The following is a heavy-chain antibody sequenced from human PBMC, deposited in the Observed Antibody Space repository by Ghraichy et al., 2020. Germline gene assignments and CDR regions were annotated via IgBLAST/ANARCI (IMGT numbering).Heavy chain of an antibody. D-gene: IGHD3-10*01. Sequence: GESLNISCAASGFTFSNAWMSWVRQAPGKGLEWVGRIKNKTDGGTTDYAAPVKGRFTISRDDSKNTLYLQMNSLKTEDTAVYYCTTTYYGSGSVYWGQGTLVTVSS. CDR2: IKNKTDGGTT. V-gene: IGHV3-15*01. J-gene: IGHJ4*02. CDR1: GFTFSNAW. CDR3: TTTYYGSGSVY.